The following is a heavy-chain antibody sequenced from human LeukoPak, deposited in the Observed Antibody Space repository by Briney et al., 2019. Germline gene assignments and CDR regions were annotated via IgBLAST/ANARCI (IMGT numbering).Heavy chain of an antibody. D-gene: IGHD3-22*01. CDR3: AKCSTYYYDSSAYYLDGFDI. Sequence: SGTLSLTCAVSGGSISSSNWWSWIRQPPGKGLEWIGEIYHSGSTNYNPSLKSRVTISVDKSKTQFSLKLSSVTAADTAVYYCAKCSTYYYDSSAYYLDGFDIWGQGTMVTVSS. J-gene: IGHJ3*02. V-gene: IGHV4-4*02. CDR2: IYHSGST. CDR1: GGSISSSNW.